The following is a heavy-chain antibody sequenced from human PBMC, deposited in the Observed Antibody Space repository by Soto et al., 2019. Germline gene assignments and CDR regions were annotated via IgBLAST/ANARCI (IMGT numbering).Heavy chain of an antibody. Sequence: PSETLSLTCTVPGGSISSYYWSWVRQPPGKGLEWIGYIYHSGTTTYNPSLKSRVSISVDTSKNQFSLRLTSVIAADTAVYYCARDMPYAAGSLAGCDYWGQGILVTVSS. J-gene: IGHJ4*02. CDR2: IYHSGTT. D-gene: IGHD1-26*01. CDR3: ARDMPYAAGSLAGCDY. V-gene: IGHV4-59*01. CDR1: GGSISSYY.